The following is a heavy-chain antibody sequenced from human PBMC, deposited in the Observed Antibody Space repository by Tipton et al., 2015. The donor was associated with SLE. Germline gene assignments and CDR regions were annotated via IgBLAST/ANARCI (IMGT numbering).Heavy chain of an antibody. CDR2: ISAYNGST. V-gene: IGHV1-18*04. Sequence: QVQLVQSGAEVKKPGASVKVSCKASGYTFTRYYMHWVRQAPGQGLEWMGWISAYNGSTNYAQKLQGRVTMTTDTSTSTAYMELRSLRSDDTAVYYCARHRTGWRYFDYWGQGTLVTVSS. CDR1: GYTFTRYY. D-gene: IGHD1-14*01. CDR3: ARHRTGWRYFDY. J-gene: IGHJ4*02.